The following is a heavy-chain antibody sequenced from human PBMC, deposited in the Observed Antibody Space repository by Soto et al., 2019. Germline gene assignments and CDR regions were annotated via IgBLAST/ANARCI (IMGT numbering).Heavy chain of an antibody. V-gene: IGHV1-46*01. D-gene: IGHD3-10*01. CDR3: ARSSGGVYGIIIGGTNWFGP. Sequence: ASVKVSCKAPADTFTSDDINWVRQAPGQGLEWMGIINPNGGSTRYAQKFQGRVTLTRGTPASTVYMEMRNLRSDDTALYFCARSSGGVYGIIIGGTNWFGPWGQGTLVTVSS. CDR2: INPNGGST. CDR1: ADTFTSDD. J-gene: IGHJ5*02.